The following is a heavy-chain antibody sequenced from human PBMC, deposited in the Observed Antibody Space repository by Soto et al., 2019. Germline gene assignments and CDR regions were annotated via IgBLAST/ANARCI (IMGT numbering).Heavy chain of an antibody. J-gene: IGHJ6*02. V-gene: IGHV3-30*18. Sequence: GSLRLSCAASGFTFSSYGMHWVRQAPGKGLEWVAVISYDGSNKYYADSVKGRFTISRDNSKNTLYLQMNSLRAEDTAVYYCAKDYYGSGSYQIGLYYYYGMDVWGQGTTVTVSS. CDR1: GFTFSSYG. CDR3: AKDYYGSGSYQIGLYYYYGMDV. CDR2: ISYDGSNK. D-gene: IGHD3-10*01.